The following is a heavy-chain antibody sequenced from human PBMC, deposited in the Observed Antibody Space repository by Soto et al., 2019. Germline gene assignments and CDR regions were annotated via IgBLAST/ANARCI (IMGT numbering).Heavy chain of an antibody. V-gene: IGHV1-24*01. CDR1: GYTLTELS. CDR2: FDPEDGET. CDR3: ATHTFYSSSWYNWFDP. Sequence: QVQLVQSGAEVKKPGASVKVSCKVSGYTLTELSMHWVRHAPGKGLEWMGGFDPEDGETIYAQKFQGRVTMTEDTSTDTAYMELSSLRSEDTAVYYCATHTFYSSSWYNWFDPWGQGTLVTVSS. J-gene: IGHJ5*02. D-gene: IGHD6-13*01.